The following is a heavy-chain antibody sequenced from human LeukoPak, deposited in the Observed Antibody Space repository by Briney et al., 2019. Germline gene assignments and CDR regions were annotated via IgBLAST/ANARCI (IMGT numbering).Heavy chain of an antibody. V-gene: IGHV3-21*05. CDR2: ISSSGSYI. CDR1: GFTFSSYE. J-gene: IGHJ6*02. D-gene: IGHD2-15*01. CDR3: ASSPEGGGSSHYYYYGMDV. Sequence: PGGSLRLSCAASGFTFSSYEMNWVRQAPGKGLEWVSYISSSGSYIYYADSVKGRFTISRDNAKNSLYLQMNSLRAEDTAVYYCASSPEGGGSSHYYYYGMDVWGQGTTVTVSS.